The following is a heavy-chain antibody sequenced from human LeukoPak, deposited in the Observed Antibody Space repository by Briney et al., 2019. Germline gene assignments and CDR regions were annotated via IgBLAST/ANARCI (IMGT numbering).Heavy chain of an antibody. CDR2: IRTKANSYAT. V-gene: IGHV3-73*01. CDR3: TRPRSDMDV. CDR1: GLIFSDSP. D-gene: IGHD3-3*01. J-gene: IGHJ6*03. Sequence: GGSLRLSCAASGLIFSDSPMHWVRQASGKGLEWVGRIRTKANSYATAYAASVKGRFTISRDDSKNTAYLQMNSLKTEDTAVYYRTRPRSDMDVWGKGTTVTVSS.